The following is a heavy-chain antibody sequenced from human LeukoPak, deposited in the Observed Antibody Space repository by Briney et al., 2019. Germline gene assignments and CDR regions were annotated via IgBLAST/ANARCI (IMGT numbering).Heavy chain of an antibody. V-gene: IGHV3-30-3*01. CDR2: ISYDGSNK. CDR1: GFTFSSYA. CDR3: ARPYSSSWYGERGFYFDY. D-gene: IGHD6-13*01. Sequence: GGSLRLSCAASGFTFSSYAMHWVRQAPGKGLEWVAVISYDGSNKYYADSVKGRFTISRDNSKNTLYLQMNSLRAEDTAVYYCARPYSSSWYGERGFYFDYWGQGTLVTVSS. J-gene: IGHJ4*02.